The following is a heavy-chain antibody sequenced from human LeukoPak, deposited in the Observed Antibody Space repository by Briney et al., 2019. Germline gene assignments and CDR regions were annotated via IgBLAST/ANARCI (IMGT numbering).Heavy chain of an antibody. J-gene: IGHJ4*02. D-gene: IGHD4-23*01. CDR1: GGSISSDNW. V-gene: IGHV4-4*02. CDR2: VHHIGST. Sequence: PSETLSLTCSVSGGSISSDNWWSWVRQPPGKGLEWIGEVHHIGSTNYNPSFKRRLTISVDKSKNQFSLNLSSVTAADTAVYYCARGGTSVVTLSYWGQGTLVTVSS. CDR3: ARGGTSVVTLSY.